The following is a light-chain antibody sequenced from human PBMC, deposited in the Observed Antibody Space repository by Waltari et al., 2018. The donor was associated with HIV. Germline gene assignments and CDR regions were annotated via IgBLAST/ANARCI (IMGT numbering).Light chain of an antibody. J-gene: IGLJ3*02. CDR3: SSYTSSSTLRV. V-gene: IGLV2-14*01. CDR1: SSDVGGSKH. Sequence: QSALTQPASVSGSPGQSITTSCTGTSSDVGGSKHVPRYQQHPGKAPKIMIYEVSNRPSGVSNRFSGSKSGNTASLTISGLQAEDEADYYCSSYTSSSTLRVFGGGTKLTVL. CDR2: EVS.